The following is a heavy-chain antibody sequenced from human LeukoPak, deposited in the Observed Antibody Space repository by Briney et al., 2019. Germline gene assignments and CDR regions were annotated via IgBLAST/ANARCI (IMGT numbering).Heavy chain of an antibody. J-gene: IGHJ6*03. CDR3: ARDYLGTSYYYYYMDV. CDR2: IIPIFGTA. Sequence: SVKVSCKASGGTFSSYAISWVRQAPGQGLEWMGGIIPIFGTANYAQKFQGRVTITADESTSTAYMELSSLRSEDTAVYYCARDYLGTSYYYYYMDVWGKGTTVTVSS. D-gene: IGHD7-27*01. CDR1: GGTFSSYA. V-gene: IGHV1-69*13.